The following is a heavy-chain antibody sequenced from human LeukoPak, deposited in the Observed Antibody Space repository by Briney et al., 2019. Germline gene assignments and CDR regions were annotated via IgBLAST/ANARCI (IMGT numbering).Heavy chain of an antibody. J-gene: IGHJ4*02. CDR3: AKETSIVGATKAFDY. CDR2: ISWNSGSI. V-gene: IGHV3-9*01. D-gene: IGHD1-26*01. Sequence: GRSLRLSCAASGFTFDDYAMHWVRQAPGKGLEWVSGISWNSGSIGYADSVKGRFTISRDNAKNSLYLQMNSLRAEHTALYYCAKETSIVGATKAFDYWGQGTLVTVSS. CDR1: GFTFDDYA.